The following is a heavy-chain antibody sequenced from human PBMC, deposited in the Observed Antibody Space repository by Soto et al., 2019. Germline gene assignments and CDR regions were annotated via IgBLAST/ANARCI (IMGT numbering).Heavy chain of an antibody. CDR1: GGSISSSSYY. V-gene: IGHV4-39*01. CDR3: ARHSSGSWVYYYYMDV. CDR2: IYYSGST. Sequence: SETLSLTCTVSGGSISSSSYYWGWIRQPPGKGLEWIGSIYYSGSTYDNPSLKGRVTISVDTSKNQFSLKLTSVTAADTSVYYCARHSSGSWVYYYYMDVWGKGTTVTVSS. J-gene: IGHJ6*03. D-gene: IGHD3-10*01.